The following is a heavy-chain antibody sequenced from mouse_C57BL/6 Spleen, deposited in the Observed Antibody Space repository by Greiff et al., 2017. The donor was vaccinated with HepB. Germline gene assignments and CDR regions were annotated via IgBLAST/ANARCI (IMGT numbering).Heavy chain of an antibody. D-gene: IGHD1-1*01. CDR3: ARSPYYYGSIYYAMDY. V-gene: IGHV1-52*01. Sequence: QVQLQQPGAELVRPGSSVKLSCKASGYTFTSYWMHWVKQRPIQGLEWIGNIDPSDSETHYNQKFKDKATLTVDKSSSTAYMQLSSLTSEDSAVYYFARSPYYYGSIYYAMDYWGQGTSVTVSS. CDR1: GYTFTSYW. J-gene: IGHJ4*01. CDR2: IDPSDSET.